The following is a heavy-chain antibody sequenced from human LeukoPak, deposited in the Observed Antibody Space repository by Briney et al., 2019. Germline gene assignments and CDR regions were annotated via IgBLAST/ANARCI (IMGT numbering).Heavy chain of an antibody. V-gene: IGHV3-30*03. J-gene: IGHJ4*02. CDR1: GFTFSSYS. CDR2: ISYDGSNK. Sequence: GGSLRLSCAASGFTFSSYSMNWVRQAPGKGLEGVAVISYDGSNKYYADSVKGRFTISRDNSKNTLYLQMNSLRAEDTAVYYCARSRYGAIQGVWGQGTLVTVSS. CDR3: ARSRYGAIQGV. D-gene: IGHD4-17*01.